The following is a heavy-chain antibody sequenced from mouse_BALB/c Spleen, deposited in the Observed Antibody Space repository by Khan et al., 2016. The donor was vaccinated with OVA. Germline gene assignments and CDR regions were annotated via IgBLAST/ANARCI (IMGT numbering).Heavy chain of an antibody. CDR2: ISPGSGDT. J-gene: IGHJ3*01. CDR3: ARRNYFWYTFAD. D-gene: IGHD1-1*01. Sequence: QVQLQQSGAELARPGASVKLSCKASGYTFTDYYINWVKQRPGQGLEWIGEISPGSGDTYYNEKFKGQVTLTADTSSSTAYMQLSRLESEAAAVDFWARRNYFWYTFADWGQGTLVTVSA. V-gene: IGHV1-77*01. CDR1: GYTFTDYY.